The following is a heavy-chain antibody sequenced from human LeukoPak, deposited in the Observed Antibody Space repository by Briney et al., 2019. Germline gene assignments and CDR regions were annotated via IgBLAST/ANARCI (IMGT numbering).Heavy chain of an antibody. CDR1: GGSFSGYY. CDR3: ARRGQWLVLGY. Sequence: SETLSLTCAVYGGSFSGYYWSWIRQPPGKGPEWIGEINHSGSTNYNPSLKSRVTISVDTSKNQFSLKLSSVTAADTAVYYCARRGQWLVLGYWGQGTLVTVSS. CDR2: INHSGST. D-gene: IGHD6-19*01. V-gene: IGHV4-34*01. J-gene: IGHJ4*02.